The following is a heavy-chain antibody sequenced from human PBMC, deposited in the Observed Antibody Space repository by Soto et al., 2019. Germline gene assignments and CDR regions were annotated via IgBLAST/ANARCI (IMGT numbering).Heavy chain of an antibody. CDR2: ISGSGGST. CDR3: AIDSSSWSPDDY. V-gene: IGHV3-23*01. CDR1: GFTFRSYA. J-gene: IGHJ4*02. D-gene: IGHD6-13*01. Sequence: EVQLLESGGGLVQPGGSLRLSCAASGFTFRSYAMSWVRQAPGKGLEWVSAISGSGGSTYYADSVKGRFTISRDNSKNTLDLQMTSMRAEETAVYYCAIDSSSWSPDDYWGQGTLVTVSS.